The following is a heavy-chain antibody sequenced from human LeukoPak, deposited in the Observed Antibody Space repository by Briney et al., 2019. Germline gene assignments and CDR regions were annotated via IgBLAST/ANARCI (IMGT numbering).Heavy chain of an antibody. Sequence: ASVKVSYKASGYTFTSHGISWVRQAPGQGLEWMGWISAFNGNTNYAQKFQGRVTMTRDTPISTAYMELSRLRSDDAAVYYCARWSYYGSGSYYPALPKLYYFDYWGQGTLVTVSS. CDR3: ARWSYYGSGSYYPALPKLYYFDY. J-gene: IGHJ4*02. CDR2: ISAFNGNT. CDR1: GYTFTSHG. D-gene: IGHD3-10*01. V-gene: IGHV1-18*01.